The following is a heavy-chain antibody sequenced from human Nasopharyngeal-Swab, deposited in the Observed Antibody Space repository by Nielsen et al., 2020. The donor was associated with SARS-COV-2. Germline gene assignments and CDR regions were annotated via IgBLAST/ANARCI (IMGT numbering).Heavy chain of an antibody. CDR2: IYYSGST. CDR3: ARRQLAYYYYYYMDV. J-gene: IGHJ6*03. D-gene: IGHD6-6*01. CDR1: GGSISSGGYY. Sequence: LRLSCTVSGGSISSGGYYWSWIRQHPGKGLEWIGYIYYSGSTYYNPSLKSRVTISVDTSKNQFSLKLSSVTAADTAVYYCARRQLAYYYYYYMDVWGKGTTVTVSS. V-gene: IGHV4-31*03.